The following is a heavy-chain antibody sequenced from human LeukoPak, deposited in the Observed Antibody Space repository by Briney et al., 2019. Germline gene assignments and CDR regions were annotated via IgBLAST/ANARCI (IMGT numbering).Heavy chain of an antibody. J-gene: IGHJ4*02. Sequence: PGGSLRLSCTASGFTFSNYAMHWVRQAPDKGLEWVAVIEYDGSNRYFADSVKGRFTISRDNSKNTLYLQMNSLRVEDTAVYYCARGGYSSGWYDYWGQGTLVTVSS. CDR3: ARGGYSSGWYDY. D-gene: IGHD6-19*01. V-gene: IGHV3-30-3*01. CDR1: GFTFSNYA. CDR2: IEYDGSNR.